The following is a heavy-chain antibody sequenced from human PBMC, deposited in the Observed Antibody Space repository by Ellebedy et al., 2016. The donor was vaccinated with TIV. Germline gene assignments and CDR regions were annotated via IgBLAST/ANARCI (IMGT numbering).Heavy chain of an antibody. CDR2: INHSGST. J-gene: IGHJ4*02. CDR3: ARGQLGNFDY. Sequence: SQTLSLTCXVYGGSFSGYYWSWIRQPPGKGLEWIGEINHSGSTNYNPSLKSRVTMSVDTSKNQFSLKLSSVTAADTAVYYCARGQLGNFDYWGQGTLVTVSS. D-gene: IGHD7-27*01. CDR1: GGSFSGYY. V-gene: IGHV4-34*01.